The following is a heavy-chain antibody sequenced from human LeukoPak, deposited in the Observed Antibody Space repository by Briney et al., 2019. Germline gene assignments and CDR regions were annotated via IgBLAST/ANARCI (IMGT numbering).Heavy chain of an antibody. V-gene: IGHV4-39*01. J-gene: IGHJ6*03. D-gene: IGHD5-18*01. Sequence: SETLSLTRTVSGGSISSSSYYWGWVRQPPGKGLEWIGSICYSGSTYYNPSLKSRVTRSVDTSKNQCYLKLSSVTAADTAVYYGARHVSYSDDYYYYYMDVWVKGSTVTISS. CDR3: ARHVSYSDDYYYYYMDV. CDR2: ICYSGST. CDR1: GGSISSSSYY.